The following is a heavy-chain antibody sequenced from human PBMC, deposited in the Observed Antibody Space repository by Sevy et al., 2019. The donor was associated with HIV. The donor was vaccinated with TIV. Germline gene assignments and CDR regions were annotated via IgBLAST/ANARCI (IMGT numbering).Heavy chain of an antibody. Sequence: SETLSLTCNVSGGSISSYYWSWIRQPPGKGLEWIGYIYYSGSTNYNPSLKSRLSISVDTSKNQFSLKLSSVTAADTAVYYCAREGGWTYYYDSSGYYPHDAFDIWGQGTMVTVSS. CDR1: GGSISSYY. CDR3: AREGGWTYYYDSSGYYPHDAFDI. V-gene: IGHV4-59*01. CDR2: IYYSGST. J-gene: IGHJ3*02. D-gene: IGHD3-22*01.